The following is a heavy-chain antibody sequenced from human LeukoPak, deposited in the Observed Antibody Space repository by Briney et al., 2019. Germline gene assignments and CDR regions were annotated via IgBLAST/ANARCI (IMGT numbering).Heavy chain of an antibody. V-gene: IGHV3-23*01. CDR2: ISGSGGST. CDR3: AKGRSGYSSGWHAFDI. CDR1: GITFSNYA. D-gene: IGHD6-19*01. Sequence: GGSLRLSCVASGITFSNYAVSWVRQAPGKGLEWVSAISGSGGSTYYADSVKGRFTISRDNSKNTLYLQMNSLRAEDTAVYYCAKGRSGYSSGWHAFDIWGQGTMVTVSS. J-gene: IGHJ3*02.